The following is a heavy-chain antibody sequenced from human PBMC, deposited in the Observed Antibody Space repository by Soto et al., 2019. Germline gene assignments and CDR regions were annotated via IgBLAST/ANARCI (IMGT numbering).Heavy chain of an antibody. CDR2: IWYDGSNK. D-gene: IGHD6-13*01. CDR3: ARLSIAAAGSDY. J-gene: IGHJ4*02. CDR1: GFTFSSYG. Sequence: GGSLRLSCAASGFTFSSYGMHWVRQAPGKGLEWVAVIWYDGSNKYYADSVKGRFTISRDNSKNTLYLQMNSLRAEDTAVYYCARLSIAAAGSDYWGQGTLVTVSS. V-gene: IGHV3-33*01.